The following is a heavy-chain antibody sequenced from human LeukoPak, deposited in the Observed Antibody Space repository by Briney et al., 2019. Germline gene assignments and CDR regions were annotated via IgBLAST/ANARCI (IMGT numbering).Heavy chain of an antibody. CDR3: ARGRHYYDSSDYYYEGDAFDI. D-gene: IGHD3-22*01. CDR2: INPSGTST. V-gene: IGHV1-46*01. CDR1: GDTFTSYY. J-gene: IGHJ3*02. Sequence: ASVKVSCKASGDTFTSYYIHWVRQAPGQGLECMGIINPSGTSTSYAQKFQGRVTMTRDMSTSTVYMELSSLRSEDTAVYYCARGRHYYDSSDYYYEGDAFDIWGQGTMVTVSS.